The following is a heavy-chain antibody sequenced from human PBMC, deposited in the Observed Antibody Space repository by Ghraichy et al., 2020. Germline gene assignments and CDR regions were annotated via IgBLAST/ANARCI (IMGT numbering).Heavy chain of an antibody. CDR1: GFTFSTYW. J-gene: IGHJ4*02. Sequence: GGSLRLSCAASGFTFSTYWMSWVRQAPGKGLEWVANIKQDGSEKYYVDSVKGRFTISRDNAKNSLYLQMNSLRAEDTALYYCAAQDCMLLGAIDCWGQGTLVTVSS. CDR3: AAQDCMLLGAIDC. CDR2: IKQDGSEK. D-gene: IGHD2-8*01. V-gene: IGHV3-7*03.